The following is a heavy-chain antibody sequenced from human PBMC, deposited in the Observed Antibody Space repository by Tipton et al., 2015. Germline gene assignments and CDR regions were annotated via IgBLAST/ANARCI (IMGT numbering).Heavy chain of an antibody. CDR2: IYHVGST. Sequence: TLSLTCVVSGDSISGPNWWSWVRQPPGKGLEWIGEIYHVGSTNYNPSLNSRVAISIDRSKNQFSLTLKSVTAADTAAYYCARDLEHGMDVWGQGTTVTVSS. CDR1: GDSISGPNW. J-gene: IGHJ6*02. D-gene: IGHD5-24*01. CDR3: ARDLEHGMDV. V-gene: IGHV4-4*02.